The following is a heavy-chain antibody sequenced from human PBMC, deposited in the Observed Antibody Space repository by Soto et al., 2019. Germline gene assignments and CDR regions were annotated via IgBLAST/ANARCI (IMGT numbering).Heavy chain of an antibody. CDR3: AKDGARYDFWSGYTGSWFDP. CDR2: IGWNSDNI. CDR1: GFNFDDYA. V-gene: IGHV3-9*01. J-gene: IGHJ5*02. D-gene: IGHD3-3*01. Sequence: GGSLRLSCAASGFNFDDYAMHWVRQAPGKGLEWVSGIGWNSDNIAYADSVKGRFTISRDNSKNTLYLQMNSLRAEDTAVYYCAKDGARYDFWSGYTGSWFDPWGQGTLVTVSS.